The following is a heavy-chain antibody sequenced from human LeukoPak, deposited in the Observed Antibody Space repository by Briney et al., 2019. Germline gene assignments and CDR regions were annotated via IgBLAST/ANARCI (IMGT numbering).Heavy chain of an antibody. Sequence: ASVKVSCKASGYTFTSYYMHWVRQAPGQGLEWMGVINPSGGSTSYAQKFQGRVTMTRDMSTSTDYMELSSLRSEDTAVYYCARDNSVGDYAWWFDPWGQGTLVTVSS. V-gene: IGHV1-46*01. D-gene: IGHD1-26*01. CDR1: GYTFTSYY. CDR2: INPSGGST. CDR3: ARDNSVGDYAWWFDP. J-gene: IGHJ5*02.